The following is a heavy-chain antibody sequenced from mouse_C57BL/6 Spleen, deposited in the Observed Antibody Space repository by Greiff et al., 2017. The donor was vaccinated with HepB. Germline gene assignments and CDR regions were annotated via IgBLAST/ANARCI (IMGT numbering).Heavy chain of an antibody. CDR1: GYTFTDYE. D-gene: IGHD4-1*01. V-gene: IGHV1-15*01. CDR2: IDPETGGT. Sequence: QVQLKESGAELVRPGASVTLSCKASGYTFTDYEMHWVKQTPVHGLEWIGAIDPETGGTAYNQKFKGKAILTADKSSSTAYMELRSLTSEDSAVYYCTSNWGGGYWGQGTTLTVSS. CDR3: TSNWGGGY. J-gene: IGHJ2*01.